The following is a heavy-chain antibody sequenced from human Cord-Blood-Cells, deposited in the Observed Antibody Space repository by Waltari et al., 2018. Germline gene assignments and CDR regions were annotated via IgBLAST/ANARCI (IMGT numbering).Heavy chain of an antibody. V-gene: IGHV3-33*01. CDR2: IWYDGRNK. CDR1: GFNSCSYG. CDR3: ARGYSGYDPYYFDY. D-gene: IGHD5-12*01. J-gene: IGHJ4*02. Sequence: QLQLVESGGGVVQPGRSLRLSCAAPGFNSCSYGMHWVPRAPGKGLEWVAVIWYDGRNKDYADSVKSRFTISRDNSKNTLYLQMNSLRAEDTAVYYCARGYSGYDPYYFDYWGQGTLVTVSS.